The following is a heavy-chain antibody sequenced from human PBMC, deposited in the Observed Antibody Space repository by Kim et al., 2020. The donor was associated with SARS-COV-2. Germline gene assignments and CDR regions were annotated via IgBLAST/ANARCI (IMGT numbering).Heavy chain of an antibody. CDR2: IDYTGRT. CDR3: AGQTYYYGDLRVFDP. D-gene: IGHD3-22*01. J-gene: IGHJ5*02. V-gene: IGHV4-39*01. CDR1: GVSISSGSYY. Sequence: SETLSLTCTVSGVSISSGSYYWGWIRQPPGKGLQWIGSIDYTGRTSYNPSLKSRVTISADTSDNQVSLKLTSVTAADTAVYYGAGQTYYYGDLRVFDPLG.